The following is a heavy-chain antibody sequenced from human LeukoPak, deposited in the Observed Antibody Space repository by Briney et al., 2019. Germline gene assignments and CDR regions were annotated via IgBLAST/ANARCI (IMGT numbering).Heavy chain of an antibody. D-gene: IGHD6-13*01. V-gene: IGHV1-2*02. CDR2: INPNSGGT. Sequence: ASVKVSCKASGYTFTGYYMHWVRQAPGQGLEWMGWINPNSGGTNYAQKFQGRVTMSRDTSISTAYMELSRLRSDDTAVYYCARVEEGIAALFDYWSQGTLVTVSS. J-gene: IGHJ4*02. CDR1: GYTFTGYY. CDR3: ARVEEGIAALFDY.